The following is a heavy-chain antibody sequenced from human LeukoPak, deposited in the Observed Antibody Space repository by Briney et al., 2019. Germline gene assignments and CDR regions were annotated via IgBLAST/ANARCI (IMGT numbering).Heavy chain of an antibody. CDR3: ARDTVDRYSSSHIDY. D-gene: IGHD6-6*01. J-gene: IGHJ4*02. Sequence: ASVKVSCKASGYTFTSYGISWVRQAPGQGLEWMGWISVYNGNTNYAQKLQGRVTMTTDTSTSTVYMEVGSLRSDDTAVYYCARDTVDRYSSSHIDYWGQGTLVTVSS. V-gene: IGHV1-18*01. CDR1: GYTFTSYG. CDR2: ISVYNGNT.